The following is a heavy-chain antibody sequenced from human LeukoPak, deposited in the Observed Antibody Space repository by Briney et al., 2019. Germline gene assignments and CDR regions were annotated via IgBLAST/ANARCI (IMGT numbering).Heavy chain of an antibody. D-gene: IGHD5-12*01. CDR1: GGSISSSSYY. CDR3: AGGYSGYDAFDI. V-gene: IGHV4-39*01. J-gene: IGHJ3*02. Sequence: SETLSLTCTVSGGSISSSSYYWGWIRQPPGKGLEWIGSIYYSGSTYYNPSLKSRVTISVDTSKNQFSLKLSSVTAADTAVYYCAGGYSGYDAFDIWGQGTMVTVSS. CDR2: IYYSGST.